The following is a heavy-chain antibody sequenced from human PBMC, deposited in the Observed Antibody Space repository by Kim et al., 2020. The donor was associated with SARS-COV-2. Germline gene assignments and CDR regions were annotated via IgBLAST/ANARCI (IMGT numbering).Heavy chain of an antibody. Sequence: ASVKVSCKASGYTFTSYAMNWVRQAPGQGLEWMGWINTNTGNPMYAQGFTGRFVFSLDTSVSTAYLQISSLKAEDTAVYYCARDPGSATIFGVVIISPTRYGMDVWGQGTTVTVSS. D-gene: IGHD3-3*01. CDR1: GYTFTSYA. CDR2: INTNTGNP. CDR3: ARDPGSATIFGVVIISPTRYGMDV. V-gene: IGHV7-4-1*02. J-gene: IGHJ6*02.